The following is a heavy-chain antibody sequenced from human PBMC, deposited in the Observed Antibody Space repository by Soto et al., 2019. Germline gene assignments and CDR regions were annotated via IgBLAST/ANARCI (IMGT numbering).Heavy chain of an antibody. CDR2: INAGNGNT. D-gene: IGHD2-2*02. CDR3: ARVEWYCSSTSCYNSHDAFDI. V-gene: IGHV1-3*01. J-gene: IGHJ3*02. Sequence: QVQLVQSGAEVKKPGASVKVSCKASGYTFTSYAMHWVRQAPGQRLEWMGWINAGNGNTKYSQKFQGRVTITRDTSASTAYMELSSLRSEDTAVYYCARVEWYCSSTSCYNSHDAFDIWGQGTMVTFSS. CDR1: GYTFTSYA.